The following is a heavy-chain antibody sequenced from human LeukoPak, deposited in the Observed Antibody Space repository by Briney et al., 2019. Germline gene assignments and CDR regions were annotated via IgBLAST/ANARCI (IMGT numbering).Heavy chain of an antibody. Sequence: SETLSLTCTVSGGSISSSSYYWGWIRRPPGKGLEWIGSIYYSGSTYYNPSLKSRVTISVDTSKNQFSLKLSSVTAADTAVYYCARHGRITPSYYHYWGQGTLVTVSS. CDR1: GGSISSSSYY. CDR3: ARHGRITPSYYHY. D-gene: IGHD3-10*01. CDR2: IYYSGST. V-gene: IGHV4-39*01. J-gene: IGHJ4*02.